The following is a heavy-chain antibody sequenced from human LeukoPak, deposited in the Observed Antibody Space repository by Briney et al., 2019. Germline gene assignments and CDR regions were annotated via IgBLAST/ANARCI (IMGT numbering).Heavy chain of an antibody. V-gene: IGHV3-48*04. J-gene: IGHJ3*01. CDR3: ARVSPMTDGAFDL. D-gene: IGHD2-21*02. CDR2: IGPSGVTR. CDR1: GFMFGNHG. Sequence: GGSLGLSCEGSGFMFGNHGLIWVRQAPGKGLDWLSFIGPSGVTRLYANSVKGRFTISRDNAENSVFLQMNSLRVEDTAVYYCARVSPMTDGAFDLWGQGVMVTVSS.